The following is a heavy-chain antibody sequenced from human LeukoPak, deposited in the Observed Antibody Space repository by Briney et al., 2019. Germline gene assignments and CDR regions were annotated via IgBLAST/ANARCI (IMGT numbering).Heavy chain of an antibody. J-gene: IGHJ4*02. CDR1: GGSFSGYY. D-gene: IGHD3-10*01. V-gene: IGHV4-59*01. Sequence: SETLSLTCAVYGGSFSGYYWSWIRQPPGKGLEWIGYIYYSGSTNYNPSLKSRVTISVDTSKSQFSLKLSSVTAADTAVYYCARWGYYGSGSYFDYWGQGTLVTVSS. CDR3: ARWGYYGSGSYFDY. CDR2: IYYSGST.